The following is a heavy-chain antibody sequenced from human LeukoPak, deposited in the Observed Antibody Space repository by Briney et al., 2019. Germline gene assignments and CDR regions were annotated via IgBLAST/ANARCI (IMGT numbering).Heavy chain of an antibody. V-gene: IGHV4-31*03. CDR2: IYYSGST. J-gene: IGHJ4*02. Sequence: PSQTLSLTCTVSGGSISSGGYYWSWIRQHPGKGLEWIGYIYYSGSTYYNPSLKSRVTISVDTSKNQLSLKLSSVTAADTAVYYCASNSHYGDYACLDYWGQGTLVTVSS. D-gene: IGHD4-17*01. CDR3: ASNSHYGDYACLDY. CDR1: GGSISSGGYY.